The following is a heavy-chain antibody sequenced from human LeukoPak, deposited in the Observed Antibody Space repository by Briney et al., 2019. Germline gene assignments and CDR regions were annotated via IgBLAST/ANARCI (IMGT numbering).Heavy chain of an antibody. Sequence: GGSLRLSCAASGFTFSSYWMSWVRQAPGKGLEWVANIKQDGSEKYYVDSVEGRFTISRDNAKNSLYLQMNSLRAEDTAVYYCARGGRSRGSSWSPLPASFDYWGQGTLVTVSS. CDR2: IKQDGSEK. V-gene: IGHV3-7*01. CDR1: GFTFSSYW. J-gene: IGHJ4*02. CDR3: ARGGRSRGSSWSPLPASFDY. D-gene: IGHD6-13*01.